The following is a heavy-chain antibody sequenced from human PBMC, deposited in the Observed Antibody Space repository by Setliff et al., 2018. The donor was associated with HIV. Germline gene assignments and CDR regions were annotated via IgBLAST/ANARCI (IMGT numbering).Heavy chain of an antibody. CDR2: IKQDGSEK. CDR3: AKVVMGAVDY. Sequence: GGSLRLSCAASGFTFSNSWMSWVRQAPGKGLEWVANIKQDGSEKFYVDSVKGRFTISKDNAKSSLYLQMNSLRAEDTAVYYCAKVVMGAVDYWGQGTLVTVSS. V-gene: IGHV3-7*05. D-gene: IGHD1-26*01. J-gene: IGHJ4*02. CDR1: GFTFSNSW.